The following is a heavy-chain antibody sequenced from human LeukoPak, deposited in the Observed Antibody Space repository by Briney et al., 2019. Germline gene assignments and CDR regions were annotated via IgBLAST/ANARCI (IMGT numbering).Heavy chain of an antibody. CDR3: AREELDQDAFDI. CDR1: GYTFTGYY. Sequence: ASVKVSCKASGYTFTGYYMHWVRQAPGQGLEWMGWINPNSGGTNYAQKFQGRVTMTRDTSISTAYMELRRLRSDDTAVYYCAREELDQDAFDIWGQGTMVTVSS. J-gene: IGHJ3*02. CDR2: INPNSGGT. V-gene: IGHV1-2*02. D-gene: IGHD1/OR15-1a*01.